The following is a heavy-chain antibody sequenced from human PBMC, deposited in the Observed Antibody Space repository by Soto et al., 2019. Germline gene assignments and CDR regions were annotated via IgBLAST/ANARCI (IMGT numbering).Heavy chain of an antibody. CDR2: IMAYNNNP. CDR1: GYTFSNYG. D-gene: IGHD1-26*01. V-gene: IGHV1-18*01. CDR3: SRGGMGKSYWTLDS. J-gene: IGHJ4*02. Sequence: ASVKVSCKASGYTFSNYGVNWVRQAPGQGLEWLGYIMAYNNNPHYAQKFVGRVTMTADTSTSTAFLELRSLTSDDKAVYFCSRGGMGKSYWTLDSWGQGTQVTVSS.